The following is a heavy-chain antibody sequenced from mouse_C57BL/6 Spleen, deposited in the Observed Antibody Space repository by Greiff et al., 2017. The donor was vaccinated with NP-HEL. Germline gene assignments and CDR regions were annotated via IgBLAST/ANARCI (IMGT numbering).Heavy chain of an antibody. CDR1: GYTFTSYW. CDR3: ARSTYSNYVGWFAY. CDR2: IHPNSGST. Sequence: QLQQPGAELVKPGASVKLSCKASGYTFTSYWMHWVKQRPGQGLEWIGMIHPNSGSTNYNEKFKSKATLTVDKSSSTAYMQLSSLTSEDSAVYYCARSTYSNYVGWFAYWGQGTLVTVSA. J-gene: IGHJ3*01. V-gene: IGHV1-64*01. D-gene: IGHD2-5*01.